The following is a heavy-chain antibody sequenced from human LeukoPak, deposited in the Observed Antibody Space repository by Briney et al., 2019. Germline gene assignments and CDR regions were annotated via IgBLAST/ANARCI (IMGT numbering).Heavy chain of an antibody. CDR3: AKSPHVVGATLDY. D-gene: IGHD1-26*01. J-gene: IGHJ4*02. V-gene: IGHV3-23*01. Sequence: SGGSLRLSCAASGFTFSSYAMSWVRQAPGKGLEWVSAVSGSGGSTYYADSVKGRFTISRDNSKNTLYLQMNSLRAEDTAVYYCAKSPHVVGATLDYWGQGTLVTVSS. CDR1: GFTFSSYA. CDR2: VSGSGGST.